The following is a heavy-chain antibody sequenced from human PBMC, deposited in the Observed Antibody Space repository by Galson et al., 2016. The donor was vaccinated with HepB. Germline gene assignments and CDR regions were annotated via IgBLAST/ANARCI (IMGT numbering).Heavy chain of an antibody. D-gene: IGHD2-15*01. CDR1: GGSISSYY. Sequence: SETLSLTCSVSGGSISSYYWSWIRQPPEKGLEWIGYIYYSGTTNYNPSLKSRVTMSVDTSKNQFSLKLSSVTTADTAVYYCARGGYSRMDVWGQGTTVTVSS. J-gene: IGHJ6*02. CDR3: ARGGYSRMDV. CDR2: IYYSGTT. V-gene: IGHV4-59*01.